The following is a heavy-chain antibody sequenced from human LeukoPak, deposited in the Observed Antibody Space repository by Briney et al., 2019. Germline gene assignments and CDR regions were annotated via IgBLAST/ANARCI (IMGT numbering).Heavy chain of an antibody. J-gene: IGHJ6*03. CDR2: IYYSGST. CDR1: GGPISSSSYY. Sequence: PSETLSLTCTVSGGPISSSSYYWGWIRQPPGKGLEWIGSIYYSGSTYYNPSLKSRVTISVDTSKNQFSLKLSSVTAADTAVYYCAPVGINMDVWGKGTTVTVSS. CDR3: APVGINMDV. D-gene: IGHD1-14*01. V-gene: IGHV4-39*01.